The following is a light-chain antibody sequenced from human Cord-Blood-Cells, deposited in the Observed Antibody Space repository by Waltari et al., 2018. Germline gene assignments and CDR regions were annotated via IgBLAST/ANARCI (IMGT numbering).Light chain of an antibody. J-gene: IGKJ2*01. CDR3: QQSYSTPRT. Sequence: DIQLIQSPSSLPASVGHRVTLTCRASQSISSYLTWYQQKPGKAPKLLIYAASSLQSGVPSRFSGSGSGTDFTLTISNLQPEDFGAYDCQQSYSTPRTFGQGTKLEIK. CDR2: AAS. CDR1: QSISSY. V-gene: IGKV1-39*01.